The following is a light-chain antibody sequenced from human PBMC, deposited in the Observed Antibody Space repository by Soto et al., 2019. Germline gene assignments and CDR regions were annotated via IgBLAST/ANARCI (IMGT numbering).Light chain of an antibody. Sequence: DIVMNQSPDSLAVSLGERATINCKSSHSVSYNSNNKNYLPWYQQKPGQAPKLVIYWASTRESGVPDRFSGSGSWTNLTFTVRSLQAEEVGVYCTQRYGSSPFTCGPGTKVDIK. V-gene: IGKV4-1*01. CDR1: HSVSYNSNNKNY. J-gene: IGKJ3*01. CDR3: QRYGSSPFT. CDR2: WAS.